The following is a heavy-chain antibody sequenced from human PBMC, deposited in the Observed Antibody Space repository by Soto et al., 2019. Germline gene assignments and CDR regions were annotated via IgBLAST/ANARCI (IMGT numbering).Heavy chain of an antibody. CDR2: INSRSTTK. V-gene: IGHV3-48*01. CDR1: GFTFSNYG. J-gene: IGHJ6*02. Sequence: GGSLRLSCAASGFTFSNYGVNWVRQAPGKGLEWLSYINSRSTTKYYADAVKGRFTISRENAKNILYLQMNSLRVGDTAVYYCARESVRFLEWVEEHSALDVWGQGTTVTVSS. CDR3: ARESVRFLEWVEEHSALDV. D-gene: IGHD3-3*01.